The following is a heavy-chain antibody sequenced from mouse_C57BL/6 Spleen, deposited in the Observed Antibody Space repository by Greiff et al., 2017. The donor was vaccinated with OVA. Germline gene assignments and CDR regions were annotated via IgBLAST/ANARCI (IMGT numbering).Heavy chain of an antibody. Sequence: VQLQESGPELVKPGASVKISCKASGYAFSSSWMNWVKQRPGKGLEWIGRIYPGDGDTNSNGKFKGKATLTADKSSSTAYMQLSSLTSEDSAVYFCARSAGTGYFDVWGTGTTVTVSS. CDR1: GYAFSSSW. CDR2: IYPGDGDT. D-gene: IGHD4-1*01. V-gene: IGHV1-82*01. J-gene: IGHJ1*03. CDR3: ARSAGTGYFDV.